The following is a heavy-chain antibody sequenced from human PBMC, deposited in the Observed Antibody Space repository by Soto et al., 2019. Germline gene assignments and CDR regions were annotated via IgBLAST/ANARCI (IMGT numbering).Heavy chain of an antibody. Sequence: QVQLVESGGGLVEXGGSLRLSCAASGFTFSDYCMSWIRQAPGKGLECVSYISSSGTIIYYADSVKGRFTISRDNAKNSLYLQMNSLRAEDTAVYFCARDPRQYYFDYWGQGTLVTVSS. CDR1: GFTFSDYC. V-gene: IGHV3-11*01. J-gene: IGHJ4*02. CDR2: ISSSGTII. CDR3: ARDPRQYYFDY.